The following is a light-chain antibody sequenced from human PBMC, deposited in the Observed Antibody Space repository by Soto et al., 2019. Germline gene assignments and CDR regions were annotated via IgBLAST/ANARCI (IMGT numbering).Light chain of an antibody. CDR3: QQADSFPFT. CDR1: QDIGTW. J-gene: IGKJ3*01. CDR2: VAS. V-gene: IGKV1-12*01. Sequence: DIQLTQSPSSVSASVGDRVTITSRASQDIGTWLAWYQQKPGKAPKLLIYVASNLQSGVPSRFSGAGSGTDSNLTITSLQPEDFANYHCQQADSFPFTFGPGTKVDFK.